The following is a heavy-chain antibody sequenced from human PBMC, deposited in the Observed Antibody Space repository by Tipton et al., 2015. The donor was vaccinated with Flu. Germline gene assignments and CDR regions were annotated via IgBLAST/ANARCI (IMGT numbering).Heavy chain of an antibody. CDR3: ARGDCSSTSCLDY. CDR1: GGSITRTNYY. Sequence: LRLSCTVSGGSITRTNYYWSWIRQPAGEGLEWIGRIYTTGSTNYNPSLENRLTISIDTSKNQFSLKLSSVTAADTAVYYCARGDCSSTSCLDYWGQGTLVTVSS. V-gene: IGHV4-61*02. CDR2: IYTTGST. J-gene: IGHJ4*02. D-gene: IGHD2-2*01.